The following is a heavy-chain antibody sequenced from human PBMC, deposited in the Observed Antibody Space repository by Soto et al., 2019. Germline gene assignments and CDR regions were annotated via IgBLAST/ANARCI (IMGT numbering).Heavy chain of an antibody. Sequence: SETLSLTCNVAGGPIKTGDYYWNWIRQPPGKGLEWIGYVFYSGATNYSPSLKSRAAISMDTSKNQFSLSLTSVTAADTAVYYCARAGFSYGHLLFWGQGIRVTVS. D-gene: IGHD3-10*01. CDR3: ARAGFSYGHLLF. CDR2: VFYSGAT. J-gene: IGHJ4*02. CDR1: GGPIKTGDYY. V-gene: IGHV4-30-4*01.